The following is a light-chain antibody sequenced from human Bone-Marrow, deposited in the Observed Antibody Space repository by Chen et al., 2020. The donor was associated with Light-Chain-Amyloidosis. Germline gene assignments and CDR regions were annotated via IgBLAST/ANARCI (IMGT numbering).Light chain of an antibody. CDR2: RDT. J-gene: IGLJ2*01. CDR3: QSADSRGTYEGI. Sequence: SYELTQPPPLSVSPGQTARITCSGDHLPTKYAYWYQNKSGQAPVLVIPRDTKRPAGISERFSGSSARTTATLTMSGVQAEDEADYHWQSADSRGTYEGILGGGTKLTVL. V-gene: IGLV3-25*03. CDR1: HLPTKY.